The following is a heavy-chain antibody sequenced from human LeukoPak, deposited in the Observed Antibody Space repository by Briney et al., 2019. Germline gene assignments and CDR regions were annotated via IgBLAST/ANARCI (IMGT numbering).Heavy chain of an antibody. CDR2: INPNSGDA. Sequence: ASVKVSCKASGYTFTGYHMHWVRQAPGQGLEWMGRINPNSGDANYAQKLQGRVTMTTDTSTSTAYMELRSLRSDDTAVYYCARMYGIGELFNWFDPWGQGTLVTVSS. V-gene: IGHV1-2*06. CDR3: ARMYGIGELFNWFDP. J-gene: IGHJ5*02. CDR1: GYTFTGYH. D-gene: IGHD3-10*01.